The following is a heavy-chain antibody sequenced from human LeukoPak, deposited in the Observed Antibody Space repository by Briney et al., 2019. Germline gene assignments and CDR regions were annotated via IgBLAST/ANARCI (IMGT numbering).Heavy chain of an antibody. CDR2: ISGSGGYT. J-gene: IGHJ6*03. CDR3: ARAPYDNYYYYMDV. CDR1: GFTFSSYA. Sequence: PGGSLRLSCAPSGFTFSSYAMIWVPQAPGKGLECVSAISGSGGYTYYADSVKGRFTISRDNSKNTLYLQMNSLRAEDTAVYYCARAPYDNYYYYMDVWGKGTTVTVSS. D-gene: IGHD3-9*01. V-gene: IGHV3-23*01.